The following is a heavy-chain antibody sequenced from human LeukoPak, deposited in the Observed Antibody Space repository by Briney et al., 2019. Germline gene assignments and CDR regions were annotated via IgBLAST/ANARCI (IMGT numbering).Heavy chain of an antibody. V-gene: IGHV4-30-4*08. D-gene: IGHD3-3*01. Sequence: PPETLSLTCTVSGGSISSGDYYWSWIRQPPGKGLEWIGYISYSGSTYYNPSLRSRITISVDTSKNQFSLRLTSVTAADTAVYYCARDLSGPNYYYYYMDVWGKGTTVTVSS. CDR3: ARDLSGPNYYYYYMDV. CDR1: GGSISSGDYY. J-gene: IGHJ6*03. CDR2: ISYSGST.